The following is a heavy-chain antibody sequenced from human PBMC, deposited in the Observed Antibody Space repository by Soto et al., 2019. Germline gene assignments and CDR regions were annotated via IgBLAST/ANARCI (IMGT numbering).Heavy chain of an antibody. V-gene: IGHV3-23*01. CDR3: AKGHYYDSSGYSLGNYFDY. CDR1: GFTSTNYV. CDR2: ISGSGTTT. Sequence: SLRLSCAASGFTSTNYVMNWVRQAPGKGLEWVSSISGSGTTTFYADSVKGRFTISRDISKNTLYLQMNSLRAEDTAVYYCAKGHYYDSSGYSLGNYFDYWGQGTLVTVSS. J-gene: IGHJ4*02. D-gene: IGHD3-22*01.